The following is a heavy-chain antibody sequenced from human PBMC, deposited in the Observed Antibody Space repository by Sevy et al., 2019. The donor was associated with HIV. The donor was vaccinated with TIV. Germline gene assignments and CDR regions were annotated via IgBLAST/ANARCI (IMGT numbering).Heavy chain of an antibody. CDR3: ARDRYVGGYYDSSGYYYGDY. CDR2: ISSSSSTI. CDR1: GFTFSSYS. V-gene: IGHV3-48*02. Sequence: GGSLRLSCAASGFTFSSYSMNWVRQAPGKGLEWVSYISSSSSTIYYADSGKGRFTISRDNAKNSLYLQMNSLRDEDTAVYYCARDRYVGGYYDSSGYYYGDYWGQGTLVTVSS. J-gene: IGHJ4*02. D-gene: IGHD3-22*01.